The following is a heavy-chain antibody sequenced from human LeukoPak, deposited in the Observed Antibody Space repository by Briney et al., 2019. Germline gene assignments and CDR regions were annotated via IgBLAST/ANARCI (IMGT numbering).Heavy chain of an antibody. CDR1: GFTFGSYS. CDR2: ISPTSTST. CDR3: ARDAASGNNWFDP. D-gene: IGHD3-3*01. V-gene: IGHV3-48*01. J-gene: IGHJ5*02. Sequence: GGPLRLSCAASGFTFGSYSLNWVRQAPGKGLEWVSYISPTSTSTYYADSVKGRFIISGDNGKNSIYLQMNSLTAEDTAVYYCARDAASGNNWFDPWGQGTLVTVSS.